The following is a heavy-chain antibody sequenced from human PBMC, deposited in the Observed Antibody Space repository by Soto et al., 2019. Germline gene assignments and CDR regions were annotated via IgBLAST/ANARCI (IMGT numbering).Heavy chain of an antibody. Sequence: GGSLRLSCAASGFTFSDYYMSWIRQAPGKGLEWVSYISSSSSYTNYADSVKGRFTISGDNAKNSLYLQMNSLRSEDTAVYYCARGGLDRNDYGMDVWGQGTTVTVSS. J-gene: IGHJ6*02. V-gene: IGHV3-11*05. CDR1: GFTFSDYY. CDR2: ISSSSSYT. D-gene: IGHD3-10*01. CDR3: ARGGLDRNDYGMDV.